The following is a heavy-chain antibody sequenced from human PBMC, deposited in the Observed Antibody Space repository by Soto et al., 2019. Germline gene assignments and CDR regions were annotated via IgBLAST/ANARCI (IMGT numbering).Heavy chain of an antibody. CDR3: ARGKHYYGSGSKNYYYYGMDV. CDR2: IYYSGST. J-gene: IGHJ6*02. CDR1: GGSVSSGSYY. D-gene: IGHD3-10*01. Sequence: LSLTCTVSGGSVSSGSYYWSWIRQPPGKGLEWIGYIYYSGSTNYNPSLKSRVTISVDTSKNQFSLKLSSVTAADTAVYYCARGKHYYGSGSKNYYYYGMDVWGQGTTVTVSS. V-gene: IGHV4-61*01.